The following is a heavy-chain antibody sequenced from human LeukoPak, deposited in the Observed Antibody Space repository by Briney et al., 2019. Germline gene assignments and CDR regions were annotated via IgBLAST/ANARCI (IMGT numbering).Heavy chain of an antibody. CDR2: MYYSGST. D-gene: IGHD3-10*01. Sequence: SETLSLTRTVSGGSISSYYWTWMREPPGKGREGRGYMYYSGSTNYNPPLKRRVTISVHTSQNQFSLTLSSVTAADTAVYYCARTGTSNWFDPWGQGTLVTVSS. CDR3: ARTGTSNWFDP. CDR1: GGSISSYY. J-gene: IGHJ5*02. V-gene: IGHV4-59*01.